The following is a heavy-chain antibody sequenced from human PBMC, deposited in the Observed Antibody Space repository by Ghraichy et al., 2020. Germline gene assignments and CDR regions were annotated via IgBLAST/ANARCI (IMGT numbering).Heavy chain of an antibody. Sequence: SETLSLICNVSGGSVSSGSYYWSWIRQPPGRGMERIGHIYYSGSTNYNPSLKSRVTISVDRSKNQFSLKLSSVTAADTAVYYCAREVGGYSYIGYYYYGMDVWGQGTSVTVS. CDR2: IYYSGST. CDR1: GGSVSSGSYY. V-gene: IGHV4-61*01. CDR3: AREVGGYSYIGYYYYGMDV. J-gene: IGHJ6*02. D-gene: IGHD5-18*01.